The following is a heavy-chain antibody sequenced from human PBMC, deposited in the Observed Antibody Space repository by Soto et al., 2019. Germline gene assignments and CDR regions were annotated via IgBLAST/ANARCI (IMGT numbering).Heavy chain of an antibody. V-gene: IGHV1-18*04. J-gene: IGHJ6*02. CDR3: ARKGYIGNFDMDV. D-gene: IGHD5-12*01. CDR2: ISGHNGKA. CDR1: GYTFKSYD. Sequence: ASVKVSCKASGYTFKSYDVMWVRKAPGQGLEWMGWISGHNGKADYAENFQGRVIMTTDTSTATASMDLRGLRSDDTAVYYCARKGYIGNFDMDVWGQGTTVPVS.